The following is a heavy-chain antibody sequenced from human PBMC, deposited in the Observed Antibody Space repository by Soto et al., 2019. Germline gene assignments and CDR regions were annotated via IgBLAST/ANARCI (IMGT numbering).Heavy chain of an antibody. J-gene: IGHJ6*02. D-gene: IGHD3-16*01. CDR1: GFTFSSYA. CDR3: GKASTYPLDGVDV. V-gene: IGHV3-23*01. CDR2: ISGNGAGT. Sequence: GGSLRLSCAASGFTFSSYAMSWVRQAPGMGLEWVASISGNGAGTYFADSVKGRFTISRDNSKNTLYLQMNSLRAEDTAIYYCGKASTYPLDGVDVWGQGTTVTVSS.